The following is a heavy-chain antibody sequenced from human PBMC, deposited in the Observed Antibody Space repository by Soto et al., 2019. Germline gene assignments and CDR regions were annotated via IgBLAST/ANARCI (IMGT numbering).Heavy chain of an antibody. Sequence: GASVKVSCNASGGTFSSYAISWVRPAPGQGLEWMGGIIPIFGTANYAQKFQGRVTITADESTSTAYMELSSLRSEDTAVYYCARLREVRTVLTDDSFDIGGQGTMVTVSS. CDR1: GGTFSSYA. D-gene: IGHD3-10*01. J-gene: IGHJ3*02. CDR3: ARLREVRTVLTDDSFDI. V-gene: IGHV1-69*13. CDR2: IIPIFGTA.